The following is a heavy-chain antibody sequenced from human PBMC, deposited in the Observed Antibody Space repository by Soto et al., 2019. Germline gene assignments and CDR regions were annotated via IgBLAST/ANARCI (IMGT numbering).Heavy chain of an antibody. D-gene: IGHD1-26*01. CDR1: GYTFTSYA. CDR3: ARDHVVRGNYYDY. J-gene: IGHJ4*02. Sequence: ASVKVSCKASGYTFTSYAMHWVRQAPGQRLEWMGWINAGNGNTKYSQKFQGRVTITRDTSASTAYMELRSLRSDDTAVYYCARDHVVRGNYYDYWGQGTLVTVSS. CDR2: INAGNGNT. V-gene: IGHV1-3*01.